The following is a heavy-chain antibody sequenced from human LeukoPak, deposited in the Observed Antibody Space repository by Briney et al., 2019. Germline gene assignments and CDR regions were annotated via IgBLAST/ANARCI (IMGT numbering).Heavy chain of an antibody. D-gene: IGHD6-19*01. CDR2: IYHSGST. CDR1: GGSFSGYY. V-gene: IGHV4-34*01. Sequence: SETLSLTCAVYGGSFSGYYWSWIRQPPGKGLEWIGEIYHSGSTNYKSSLKSRVAISVDTSKNQFSLNLSSVTAADTAVYYCVTSIALAGWGAFDVWSQGTMVTVSS. J-gene: IGHJ3*01. CDR3: VTSIALAGWGAFDV.